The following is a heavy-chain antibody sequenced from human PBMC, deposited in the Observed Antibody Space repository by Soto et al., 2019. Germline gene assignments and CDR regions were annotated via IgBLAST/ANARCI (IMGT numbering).Heavy chain of an antibody. D-gene: IGHD5-12*01. CDR2: FYHTGTT. Sequence: SETLSLTCAFSVYSIISGYYCGWIRQPPGKGLEWIGTFYHTGTTHYNPSLKSRFIISGDTSKNHFSLKSKSVTAADTAVYYCARSGFGGYGYVDYWGQGTLVTVSS. V-gene: IGHV4-38-2*01. CDR3: ARSGFGGYGYVDY. J-gene: IGHJ4*02. CDR1: VYSIISGYY.